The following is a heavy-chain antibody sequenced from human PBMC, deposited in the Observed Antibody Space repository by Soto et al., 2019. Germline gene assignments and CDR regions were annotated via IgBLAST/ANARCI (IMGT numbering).Heavy chain of an antibody. V-gene: IGHV4-34*01. D-gene: IGHD3-9*01. J-gene: IGHJ4*02. CDR3: ARLPVLRYFGARTGEFDY. CDR1: GGSFSGYY. CDR2: INHSGST. Sequence: PSETLSLTCSVYGGSFSGYYWSWIRQPPGKGLEWIGEINHSGSTNYNPSLKSRVTISVDTSKSQFSLKLSSVTAADTAVYYCARLPVLRYFGARTGEFDYWGQGTLVTVSS.